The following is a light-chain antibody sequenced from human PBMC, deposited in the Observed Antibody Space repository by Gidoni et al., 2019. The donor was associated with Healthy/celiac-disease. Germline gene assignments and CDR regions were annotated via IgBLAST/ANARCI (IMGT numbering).Light chain of an antibody. V-gene: IGKV3-11*01. J-gene: IGKJ4*01. CDR1: QSVSSY. CDR2: DAS. CDR3: QQRSNWPALT. Sequence: EIVLTHSPATLSLSPGERATLSCRASQSVSSYLAWDQQKPGQAPRLLSYDASNRATGIPARFSGSGSGTDFTLTISSLEPEDFAVYYCQQRSNWPALTFGGGTKVEIK.